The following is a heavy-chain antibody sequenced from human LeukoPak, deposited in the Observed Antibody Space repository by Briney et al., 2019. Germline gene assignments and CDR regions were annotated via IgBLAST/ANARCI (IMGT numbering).Heavy chain of an antibody. CDR2: IYYSGST. V-gene: IGHV4-59*01. Sequence: PSETLSLTCTVSGGSISSYYWSWIRQPPGKGLERIGYIYYSGSTTYNPSLKSRVTISVDTSKNQFSLKLSSVTAADTAVYYCARVFSSGYYGNWGQGTLVTVSS. CDR1: GGSISSYY. CDR3: ARVFSSGYYGN. D-gene: IGHD3-22*01. J-gene: IGHJ4*02.